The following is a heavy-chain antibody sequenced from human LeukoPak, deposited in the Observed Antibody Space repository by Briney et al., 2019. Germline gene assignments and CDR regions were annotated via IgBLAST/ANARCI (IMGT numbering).Heavy chain of an antibody. D-gene: IGHD6-19*01. V-gene: IGHV3-21*01. CDR2: ISSSSSYI. CDR1: GFTFSSYS. J-gene: IGHJ4*02. CDR3: ASTIAVAGFGY. Sequence: GGSLRLSCAASGFTFSSYSMNWVRQAPGKGLEWVSSISSSSSYIYYADSVKGRFTISRDNAKNSLYLQMNSLRAEDTAVYYCASTIAVAGFGYWGQGTLVTVSS.